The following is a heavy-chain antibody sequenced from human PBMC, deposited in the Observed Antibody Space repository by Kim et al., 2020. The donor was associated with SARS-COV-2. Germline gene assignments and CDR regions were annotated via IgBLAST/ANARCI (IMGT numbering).Heavy chain of an antibody. V-gene: IGHV4-39*01. Sequence: SETLSLTCTVSGGSISSSSYYWGWIRQPPGKGLEWIGSIYYSGSTYYNPSLKSRVTISVDTSKNQFSLKLSSVTAADTAVYYCARHFAIGWMTTVTIWDDAFDIWGQGTMVTVSS. CDR3: ARHFAIGWMTTVTIWDDAFDI. CDR1: GGSISSSSYY. J-gene: IGHJ3*02. D-gene: IGHD4-17*01. CDR2: IYYSGST.